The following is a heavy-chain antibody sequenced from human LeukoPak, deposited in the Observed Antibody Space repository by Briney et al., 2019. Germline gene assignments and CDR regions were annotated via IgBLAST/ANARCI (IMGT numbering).Heavy chain of an antibody. CDR1: GFTFSSYW. D-gene: IGHD3-3*01. Sequence: GGSLRLSCAASGFTFSSYWMSWVRQAPGKGLEWVANIKQDGSEKYYVDSVKGRFTISRDNAKNSLYLQMNSLRAEDTAVYYCARGGRITIFGVVIKSYYYYMDVWGKGTTVTVSS. V-gene: IGHV3-7*01. J-gene: IGHJ6*03. CDR3: ARGGRITIFGVVIKSYYYYMDV. CDR2: IKQDGSEK.